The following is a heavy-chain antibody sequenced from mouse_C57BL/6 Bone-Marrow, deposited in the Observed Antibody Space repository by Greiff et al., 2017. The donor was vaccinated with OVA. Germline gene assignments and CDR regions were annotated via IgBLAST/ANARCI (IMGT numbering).Heavy chain of an antibody. V-gene: IGHV2-2*01. Sequence: VHLVESGPGLVQPSQSLSITCTVSGFSLTSYGVHWVRQSPGKGLEWLGVIWSGGSTDYNAAFISRLSISKDNSKSQVFFKMNSLQADDTAIYYCASYYGSRGWFAYWGQGTLVTVSA. J-gene: IGHJ3*01. CDR1: GFSLTSYG. CDR2: IWSGGST. CDR3: ASYYGSRGWFAY. D-gene: IGHD1-1*01.